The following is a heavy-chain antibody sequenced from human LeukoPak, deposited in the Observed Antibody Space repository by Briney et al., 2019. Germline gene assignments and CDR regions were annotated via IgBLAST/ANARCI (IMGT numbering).Heavy chain of an antibody. D-gene: IGHD1-26*01. V-gene: IGHV1-18*01. Sequence: ASVKVSCKASGYTFSSYGLSWVRQAPGQGLEWMGWISAYNGNTNYAQKLQGRVTMTTDTSTSTAYMELRSLRSDDTAVYYCARWDTVGGRNDNWGQGTLVTVSS. CDR3: ARWDTVGGRNDN. CDR2: ISAYNGNT. J-gene: IGHJ4*02. CDR1: GYTFSSYG.